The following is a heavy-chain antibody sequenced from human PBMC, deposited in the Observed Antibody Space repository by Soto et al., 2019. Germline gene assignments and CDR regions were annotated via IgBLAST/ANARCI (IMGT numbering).Heavy chain of an antibody. D-gene: IGHD1-26*01. CDR3: ARSSSGSYFDY. J-gene: IGHJ4*02. V-gene: IGHV4-39*01. CDR2: IYYSGST. CDR1: GGSISSSSYY. Sequence: SETLSLTCTVSGGSISSSSYYWGWIRQPPGKGLEWIGSIYYSGSTYYNPSLKSRVTISVDTSKNQFSLKLSSVTAADTAVYYCARSSSGSYFDYWGQGTLVTVSS.